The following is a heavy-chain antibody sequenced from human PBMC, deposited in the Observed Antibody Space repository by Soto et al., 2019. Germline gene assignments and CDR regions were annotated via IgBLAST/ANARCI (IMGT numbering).Heavy chain of an antibody. CDR3: ARDRHARFDP. V-gene: IGHV4-4*07. D-gene: IGHD2-8*01. CDR2: ISTSGST. J-gene: IGHJ5*02. CDR1: GGSIGSYH. Sequence: SETLSLTCTVSGGSIGSYHWSWIRQPAGKGLEWMGRISTSGSTNYNPSLKSRVTMSVDMSKNQFSLKLSSVTAADTAVYYCARDRHARFDPWGQGTLVTDSS.